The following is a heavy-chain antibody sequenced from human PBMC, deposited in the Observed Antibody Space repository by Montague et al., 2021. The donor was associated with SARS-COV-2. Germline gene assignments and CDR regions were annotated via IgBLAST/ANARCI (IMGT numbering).Heavy chain of an antibody. V-gene: IGHV4-59*03. Sequence: SETLSLTCTVSGGSIRSYYWSWIRQTQGKGQERIGYMYYDGSTNYNPSLKSRVTMSVDSSKNQFSLWLSSVTAADTAVYYCARYGGYFEHWGQGTLVTVSS. D-gene: IGHD3-16*01. J-gene: IGHJ4*02. CDR1: GGSIRSYY. CDR3: ARYGGYFEH. CDR2: MYYDGST.